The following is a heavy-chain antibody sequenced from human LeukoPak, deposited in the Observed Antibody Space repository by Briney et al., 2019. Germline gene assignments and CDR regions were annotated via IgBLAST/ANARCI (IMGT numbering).Heavy chain of an antibody. D-gene: IGHD3-22*01. CDR3: AKDKNYYDSSGYYGV. V-gene: IGHV3-43*02. Sequence: GGSLRLSCAASGFTFDDYAMHWVRQAPGKGLEWVSLISGDGGSTYYADSVKGRFTISRDNSKNSLYLQMNSLRTEDTALYYCAKDKNYYDSSGYYGVWGQGTLVTVSS. J-gene: IGHJ4*02. CDR2: ISGDGGST. CDR1: GFTFDDYA.